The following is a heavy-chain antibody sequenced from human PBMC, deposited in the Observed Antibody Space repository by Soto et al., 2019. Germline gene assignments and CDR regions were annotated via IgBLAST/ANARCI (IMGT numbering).Heavy chain of an antibody. V-gene: IGHV1-69*12. CDR3: ARPSIVVVTATPLYYYGMDV. Sequence: QVQLVQSGAEVKKPGSSVKVSCKASGGTFSSYAISWVRQAPGQGLEWMGGIIPIFGTANYAQKFQGRVTITADESTSTAYMELSSLRSEDTAVYYCARPSIVVVTATPLYYYGMDVWGQGTTVIVSS. CDR2: IIPIFGTA. CDR1: GGTFSSYA. D-gene: IGHD2-21*02. J-gene: IGHJ6*02.